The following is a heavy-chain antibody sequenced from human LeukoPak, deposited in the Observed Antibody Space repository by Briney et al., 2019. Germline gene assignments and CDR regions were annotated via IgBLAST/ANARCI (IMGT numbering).Heavy chain of an antibody. J-gene: IGHJ6*03. CDR3: AKDAYGGATFFYYMDV. Sequence: GGSLRLSRAGSVFTLDDYAMHWVRQTPRKGLEWVSGICWNSGNIAYADFVGGRFTISRDNAKNFLSLQMNSLSDEDTAVYYCAKDAYGGATFFYYMDVWGKGTTVTVSS. D-gene: IGHD2/OR15-2a*01. CDR1: VFTLDDYA. CDR2: ICWNSGNI. V-gene: IGHV3-9*01.